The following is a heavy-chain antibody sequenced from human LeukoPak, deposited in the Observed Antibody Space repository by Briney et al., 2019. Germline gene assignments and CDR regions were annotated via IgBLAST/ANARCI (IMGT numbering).Heavy chain of an antibody. V-gene: IGHV3-23*01. CDR2: ISGSGGST. J-gene: IGHJ4*02. CDR1: GFTFSSSA. D-gene: IGHD3-22*01. CDR3: AKARLTYYDSSGYSRGFFYFDY. Sequence: GGSLRLFCAASGFTFSSSAMSWGRPAPGKGLEWGSAISGSGGSTYYADSVKGRFTISRDNSKNTLYLQMNSLRAEDTAVYYCAKARLTYYDSSGYSRGFFYFDYWGQGTLVTVSS.